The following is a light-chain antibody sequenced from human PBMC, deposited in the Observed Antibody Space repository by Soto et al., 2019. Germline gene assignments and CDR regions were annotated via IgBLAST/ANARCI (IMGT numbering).Light chain of an antibody. CDR3: AAWDDSMNGFYV. Sequence: QSVLTQPPSASGTPGQRVTISCSGGSSNIGTNSVNWYQQLPGRAPKLLIHNNDLRPSGVPDRFSGSKSGTSASLAISGLQSGDEADYSCAAWDDSMNGFYVFGMGTQLTVL. J-gene: IGLJ7*01. CDR1: SSNIGTNS. CDR2: NND. V-gene: IGLV1-44*01.